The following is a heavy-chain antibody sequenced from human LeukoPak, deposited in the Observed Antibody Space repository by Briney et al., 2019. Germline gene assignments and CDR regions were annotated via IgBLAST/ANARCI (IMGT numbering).Heavy chain of an antibody. J-gene: IGHJ4*02. CDR2: ISYDGSNK. D-gene: IGHD1-26*01. CDR3: ANGGIVGATTDWEYYFDY. CDR1: GFTFSSYG. Sequence: PGGSLRLSCAASGFTFSSYGMHWVRQAPGKGLEWVAVISYDGSNKYYADSVKGRFTISRDNSKNTLYLQMKSLRAEDTAVYYCANGGIVGATTDWEYYFDYWGQGTLVTVSS. V-gene: IGHV3-30*18.